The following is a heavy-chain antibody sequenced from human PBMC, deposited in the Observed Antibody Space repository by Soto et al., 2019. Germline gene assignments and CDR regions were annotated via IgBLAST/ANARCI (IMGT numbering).Heavy chain of an antibody. CDR1: GFTFSSYA. CDR2: ISGSGGST. D-gene: IGHD3-22*01. Sequence: PGGSLRLSCAASGFTFSSYAMSWVRQAPGKGLEWVSAISGSGGSTYYADSVKGRFTISRDNSKNTLYLQMNSLRAEDTAVYYCAKDSSGYYSSWFDPWGQGTLVTAPQ. J-gene: IGHJ5*02. CDR3: AKDSSGYYSSWFDP. V-gene: IGHV3-23*01.